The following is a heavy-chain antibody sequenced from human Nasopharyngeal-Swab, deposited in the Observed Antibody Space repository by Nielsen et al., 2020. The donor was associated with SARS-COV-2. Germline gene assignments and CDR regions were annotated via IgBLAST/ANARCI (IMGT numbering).Heavy chain of an antibody. Sequence: SLRPSCAVYAGSFSGYYSSCIRQSPGKGLEWVGAINHGGGPNYNPSLKGRVTISIDTSKNQFSLKLTSVTAADTAVYYCARVVRELDLKYYFHYHYMDVWGKGTTVTVSS. CDR2: INHGGGP. D-gene: IGHD1-1*01. CDR1: AGSFSGYY. CDR3: ARVVRELDLKYYFHYHYMDV. V-gene: IGHV4-34*01. J-gene: IGHJ6*03.